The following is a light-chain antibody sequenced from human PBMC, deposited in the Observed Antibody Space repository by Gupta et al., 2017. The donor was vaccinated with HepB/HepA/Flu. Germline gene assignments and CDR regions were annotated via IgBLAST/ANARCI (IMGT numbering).Light chain of an antibody. CDR1: ENVSTFS. V-gene: IGKV3-20*01. J-gene: IGKJ1*01. CDR2: GAS. Sequence: EIVLTQSPGTLSLSPGERATLSCRASENVSTFSLAWYQQKLGQAPRLLIYGASTRATGVPDRFAGSGSGTDFTLTIARLEPEDFAVYFCHQHYTEPWTFGRGTKVEI. CDR3: HQHYTEPWT.